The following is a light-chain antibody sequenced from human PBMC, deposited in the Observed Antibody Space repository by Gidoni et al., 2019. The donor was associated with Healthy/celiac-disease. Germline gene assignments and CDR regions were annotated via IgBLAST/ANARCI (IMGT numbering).Light chain of an antibody. CDR1: QSVSSY. Sequence: EIVLTQSPATLALYPGERASLSCRASQSVSSYLAWYQQKPGQAPRLLIYDASNRATGIPARFSGSGSWTDFTLTISSLEPEDFAVYYCQQRSNWSPKYTFGQGTKLEIK. CDR3: QQRSNWSPKYT. J-gene: IGKJ2*01. CDR2: DAS. V-gene: IGKV3-11*01.